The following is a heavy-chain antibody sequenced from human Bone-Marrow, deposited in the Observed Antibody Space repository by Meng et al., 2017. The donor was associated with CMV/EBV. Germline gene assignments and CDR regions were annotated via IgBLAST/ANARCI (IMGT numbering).Heavy chain of an antibody. J-gene: IGHJ6*02. CDR3: ASPHEDIVVVPARGYYGMDV. D-gene: IGHD2-2*01. V-gene: IGHV1-69*05. Sequence: PVKVSCKASGGTFSSYAISWVRQAPGQGLEWMGGIIPIFGTANYAQKFQGRVTITTDESTSTAYMDLSSLRSEDTAVYYWASPHEDIVVVPARGYYGMDVWGQGTTVTVSS. CDR1: GGTFSSYA. CDR2: IIPIFGTA.